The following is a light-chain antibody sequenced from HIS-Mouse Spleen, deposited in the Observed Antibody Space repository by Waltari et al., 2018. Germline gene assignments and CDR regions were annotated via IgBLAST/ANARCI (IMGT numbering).Light chain of an antibody. Sequence: SYVLTQPPSVSVAPGKTARITWGGNNIGSKSVHWYQQKPGQAPVLVVYDDIDRPSGIPERFSGSNSGNTATLTISRVEAGDEADYYCQVWDSSSDHYVFGTGTKVTVL. CDR3: QVWDSSSDHYV. CDR2: DDI. J-gene: IGLJ1*01. CDR1: NIGSKS. V-gene: IGLV3-21*03.